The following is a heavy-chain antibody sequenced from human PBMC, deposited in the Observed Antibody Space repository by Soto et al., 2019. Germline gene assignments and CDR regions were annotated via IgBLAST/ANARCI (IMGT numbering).Heavy chain of an antibody. J-gene: IGHJ6*02. V-gene: IGHV3-74*01. D-gene: IGHD6-6*01. CDR3: ARDRIAARSSYYYGMDV. Sequence: GGSLRLSCAASGFTFSSYWMHWVRQAPGKGLVWVSGISNDGTSTRYADSVKGRFTISRDNAKNSLYLQMNSLRAEDTAVYYCARDRIAARSSYYYGMDVWGQGTTVTVSS. CDR1: GFTFSSYW. CDR2: ISNDGTST.